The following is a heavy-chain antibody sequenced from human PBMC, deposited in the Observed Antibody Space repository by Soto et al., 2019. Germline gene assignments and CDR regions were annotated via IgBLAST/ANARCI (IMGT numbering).Heavy chain of an antibody. CDR1: GGSLSNYG. V-gene: IGHV1-69*12. CDR2: IIPVFGTA. Sequence: QVLLVQSGAEVKKPGSSVKVSCKASGGSLSNYGISWVRQAPGQGLEWMGGIIPVFGTANYAQKFQGRVTITADESTSIVYMDVTSLRSEDTAVYYCARGDATKIVVTTYYAMDVWGQGTTVTVSS. J-gene: IGHJ6*02. D-gene: IGHD3-9*01. CDR3: ARGDATKIVVTTYYAMDV.